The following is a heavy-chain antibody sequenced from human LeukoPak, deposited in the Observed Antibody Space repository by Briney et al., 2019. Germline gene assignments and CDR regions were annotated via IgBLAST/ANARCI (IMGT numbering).Heavy chain of an antibody. J-gene: IGHJ4*02. CDR2: ISGGGGST. V-gene: IGHV3-23*01. Sequence: GGSLRLSCAASGFTFRTFALSCVRQAPGRGLEWVSTISGGGGSTYYAESVKGRFTISRDNSKNTLDLQMNSLRAEDTAIYYCAKSGYDAARVYFDSWGQGTLVTVSS. D-gene: IGHD5-12*01. CDR1: GFTFRTFA. CDR3: AKSGYDAARVYFDS.